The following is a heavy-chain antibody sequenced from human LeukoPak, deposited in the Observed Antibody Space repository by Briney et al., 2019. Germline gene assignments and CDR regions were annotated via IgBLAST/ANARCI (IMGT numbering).Heavy chain of an antibody. CDR2: ISWDGGST. Sequence: GGSRGLSGPASGFTFDDYTMPWARPAPGKGREWFSLISWDGGSTYYADSVKGRFTISRDNSKNSLYLQMNSLRTEDTALYYCAKDRPLEWLLYDVFDIWGQGTMVTVSS. CDR3: AKDRPLEWLLYDVFDI. J-gene: IGHJ3*02. CDR1: GFTFDDYT. D-gene: IGHD3-3*01. V-gene: IGHV3-43*01.